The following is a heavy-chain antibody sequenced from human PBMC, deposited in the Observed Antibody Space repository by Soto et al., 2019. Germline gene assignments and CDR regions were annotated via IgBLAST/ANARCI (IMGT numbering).Heavy chain of an antibody. J-gene: IGHJ4*02. CDR2: INAGNGNT. CDR1: GYTFTSYA. D-gene: IGHD6-19*01. Sequence: QVQLVQSGAEAKKPGASVKVSCKASGYTFTSYAMHWVRQAPGQRLEWMGWINAGNGNTKYSQKFQGRVTITRDTSASTAYMELSSLRSEATAVYYCARARIAVAGTSRYYFDSWGQGTPVTVSS. V-gene: IGHV1-3*01. CDR3: ARARIAVAGTSRYYFDS.